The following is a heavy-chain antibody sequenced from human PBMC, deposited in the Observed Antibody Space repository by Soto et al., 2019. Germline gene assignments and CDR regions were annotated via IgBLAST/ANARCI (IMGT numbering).Heavy chain of an antibody. J-gene: IGHJ2*01. CDR1: GASINNNDYY. V-gene: IGHV4-30-4*01. Sequence: PSETLSLTCTVSGASINNNDYYWSWIRQTPGKGLEWIGYVYCSGTTDYIPSLKSRLSMSIDKSQNQFTLKLNSVTAADTATYYCARMSYFYDKWYFDLWGRGNLVT. CDR2: VYCSGTT. D-gene: IGHD3-22*01. CDR3: ARMSYFYDKWYFDL.